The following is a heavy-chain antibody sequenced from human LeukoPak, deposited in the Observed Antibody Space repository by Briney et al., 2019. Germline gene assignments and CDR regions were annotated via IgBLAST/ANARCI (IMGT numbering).Heavy chain of an antibody. CDR1: GFTLSSYG. J-gene: IGHJ4*02. V-gene: IGHV3-33*01. Sequence: PGGSLRLSCAASGFTLSSYGMRWVPQAPGKGLEWGAVIWYDGNNKYYADSVKGRFTIARDNFNNTMYLQMNSLSAEDTAVNYGARGTAYYDILTGYAYTDYWGQGTLVTVSS. CDR3: ARGTAYYDILTGYAYTDY. CDR2: IWYDGNNK. D-gene: IGHD3-9*01.